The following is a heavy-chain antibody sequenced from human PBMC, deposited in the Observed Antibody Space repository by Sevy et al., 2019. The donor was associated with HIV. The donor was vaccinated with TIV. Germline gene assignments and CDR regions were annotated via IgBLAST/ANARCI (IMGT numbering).Heavy chain of an antibody. CDR2: ISSDGAIK. D-gene: IGHD1-26*01. CDR1: GFTFRNHA. Sequence: SLRLSCVTSGFTFRNHAMHWVRQAPGKGLEWVAVISSDGAIKYYADSVKGRFTFSRDNSKSTLYLQMNSLRPEDTAMYYCAKSYSGSYYIPYDAFDMWGQGTMVTVSS. CDR3: AKSYSGSYYIPYDAFDM. J-gene: IGHJ3*02. V-gene: IGHV3-30-3*02.